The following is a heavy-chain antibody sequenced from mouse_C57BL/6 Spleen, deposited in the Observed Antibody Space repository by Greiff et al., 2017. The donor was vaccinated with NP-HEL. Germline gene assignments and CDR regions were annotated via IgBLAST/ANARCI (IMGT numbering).Heavy chain of an antibody. CDR1: GYTFTDYN. D-gene: IGHD2-5*01. CDR2: INPNNGGT. CDR3: ARYSNYVYAMDY. V-gene: IGHV1-18*01. Sequence: EVKLQESGPELVKPGASVKIPCKASGYTFTDYNMDWVKQSHGKSLEWIGDINPNNGGTIYNQKFKGKATLTVDKSSSTAYMELRSLTSEDTAVYYCARYSNYVYAMDYWGQGTSVTVSS. J-gene: IGHJ4*01.